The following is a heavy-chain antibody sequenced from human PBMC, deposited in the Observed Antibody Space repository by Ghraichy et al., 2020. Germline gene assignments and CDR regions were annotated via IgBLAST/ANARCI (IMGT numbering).Heavy chain of an antibody. D-gene: IGHD1-26*01. Sequence: GGSLRLSCAASGFTFSSYAMHWVRQAPGKGLEWVAVISYDGSNKYYADSVKGRFTISRDNSKNTLYLQMNSLRAEDTAVYYCAREGSSGSYHFDYWGQGTLVTVSS. V-gene: IGHV3-30*04. CDR1: GFTFSSYA. CDR3: AREGSSGSYHFDY. J-gene: IGHJ4*02. CDR2: ISYDGSNK.